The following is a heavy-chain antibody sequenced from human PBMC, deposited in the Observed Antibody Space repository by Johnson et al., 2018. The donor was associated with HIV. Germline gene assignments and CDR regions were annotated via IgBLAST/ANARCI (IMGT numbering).Heavy chain of an antibody. CDR3: ATSGSHFAFDI. Sequence: QVQLVESGGGVVQPGRSLRLSCAASGFTFSSYGMHWVRQAPGKGLEWVAFIWYADSNEYYGESVKGRFTISRDNSKNTLYLQMSSLRAEDTAVYYCATSGSHFAFDIWGQGTMVTVSS. D-gene: IGHD1-26*01. V-gene: IGHV3-30*02. CDR1: GFTFSSYG. CDR2: IWYADSNE. J-gene: IGHJ3*02.